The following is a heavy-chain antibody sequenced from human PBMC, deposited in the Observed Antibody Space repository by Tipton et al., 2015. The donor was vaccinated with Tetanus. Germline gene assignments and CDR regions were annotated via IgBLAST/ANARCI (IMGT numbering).Heavy chain of an antibody. V-gene: IGHV4-61*01. J-gene: IGHJ4*02. Sequence: TLSLTCAVSGISIGSANYYWSWIRQPPGKGLEWIGYTYYSGSTGYNPSLKSRVTISIDSSKNQFSLKLTSVTAADTAVYYCARDERYGDYAYWGQGALVTVSS. CDR3: ARDERYGDYAY. CDR2: TYYSGST. D-gene: IGHD4-17*01. CDR1: GISIGSANYY.